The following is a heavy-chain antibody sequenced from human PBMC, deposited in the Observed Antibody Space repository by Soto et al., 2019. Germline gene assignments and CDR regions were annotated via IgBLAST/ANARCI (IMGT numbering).Heavy chain of an antibody. J-gene: IGHJ5*02. D-gene: IGHD4-17*01. Sequence: SETLSLTCAVSGGSISSSNWWSWVRQPPGKGLEWIGEIYHSGSTNYNPSLKSRVTISVDKSKNQFSLKLSSVTAADTAVYYCARIDYGDYNWFDPWGQGTLVTVSS. CDR1: GGSISSSNW. V-gene: IGHV4-4*02. CDR3: ARIDYGDYNWFDP. CDR2: IYHSGST.